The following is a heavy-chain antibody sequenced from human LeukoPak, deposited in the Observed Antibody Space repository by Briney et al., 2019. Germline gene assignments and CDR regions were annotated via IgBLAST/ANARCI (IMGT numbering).Heavy chain of an antibody. V-gene: IGHV3-23*01. J-gene: IGHJ4*02. CDR3: AKDRYYYDSSGYWYYFDY. D-gene: IGHD3-22*01. CDR2: ISGSGGST. Sequence: PGGSLRLSCAASGFTFSSYAMSWVRQAPGKGLEWVSAISGSGGSTYYADSVKSRFTISRDNSKNTLYLQMNSLRAEDTAVYYCAKDRYYYDSSGYWYYFDYWGQGTLVTVSS. CDR1: GFTFSSYA.